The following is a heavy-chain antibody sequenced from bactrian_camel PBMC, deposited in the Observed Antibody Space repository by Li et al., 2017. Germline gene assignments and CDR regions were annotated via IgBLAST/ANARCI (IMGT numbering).Heavy chain of an antibody. CDR1: GHTYSMNC. CDR2: IATGANST. V-gene: IGHV3S54*01. J-gene: IGHJ4*01. Sequence: QVKLVESGGGSVQAGGSLRRSCVASGHTYSMNCMGWFCQAPGKERQGVAIIATGANSTYYTGSVMGRFTISQDNAKNTVYLQMDSLKPEDTAMYYCAAAALPVVRCLQPSTLRRSAYWGQWTQVTVS. D-gene: IGHD2*01. CDR3: AAAALPVVRCLQPSTLRRSAY.